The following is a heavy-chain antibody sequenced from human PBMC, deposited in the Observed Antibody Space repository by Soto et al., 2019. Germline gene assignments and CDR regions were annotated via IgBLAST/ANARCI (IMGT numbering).Heavy chain of an antibody. CDR3: ARHNYYGSGSYYTPDFDY. J-gene: IGHJ4*02. D-gene: IGHD3-10*01. V-gene: IGHV4-39*01. CDR2: IYYSGST. Sequence: SETLSLTCTVSGGSISSSSYYWGWIRQPPGKGLEWIGSIYYSGSTYYNPSLKSRVTISVDTSKNQFSLKLSSVTAADTAVYYCARHNYYGSGSYYTPDFDYWGQGTLVTVSS. CDR1: GGSISSSSYY.